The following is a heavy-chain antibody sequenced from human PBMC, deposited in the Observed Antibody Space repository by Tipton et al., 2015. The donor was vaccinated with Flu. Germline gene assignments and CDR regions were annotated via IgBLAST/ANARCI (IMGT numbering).Heavy chain of an antibody. CDR1: GFTFSNAW. J-gene: IGHJ6*02. V-gene: IGHV3-15*01. CDR2: IKSKTDGGTT. CDR3: TASRGGARKAYGMDV. D-gene: IGHD1-26*01. Sequence: SLRLSCAASGFTFSNAWMSWVRQAPGKGLEWVGRIKSKTDGGTTDYAAPVKGRFTISRDDSRNTLYLQMNSLKTEDTAVYYCTASRGGARKAYGMDVWGQGTTVTVSS.